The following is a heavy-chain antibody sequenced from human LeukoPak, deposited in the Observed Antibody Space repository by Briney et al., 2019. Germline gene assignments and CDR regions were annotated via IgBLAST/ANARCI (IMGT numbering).Heavy chain of an antibody. CDR3: ARVLYNYGPHYFDF. J-gene: IGHJ4*02. Sequence: PSETLSLTCTVSGGSISSGSYYWSWIRQPAGKGLEWIGRIYTSGSTNYNPSLKSRVTISVDTSKNQFSLKLSSVTAADTAVYYCARVLYNYGPHYFDFWGQGTLVTVSS. D-gene: IGHD5-18*01. CDR1: GGSISSGSYY. CDR2: IYTSGST. V-gene: IGHV4-61*02.